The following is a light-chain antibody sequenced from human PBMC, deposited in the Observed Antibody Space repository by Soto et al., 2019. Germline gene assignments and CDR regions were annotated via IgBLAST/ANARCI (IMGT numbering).Light chain of an antibody. CDR2: GAS. J-gene: IGKJ4*01. CDR3: QQYKNWLPLT. V-gene: IGKV3-15*01. Sequence: EIVMKQSPATLSVSPGETATLSCRVSQSVSSNLAWYQQKPGQAPSLLIYGASTRATDIPPRFSGSGSGTEFTLTITSLQSEDFAVYYCQQYKNWLPLTFGGGTKVDI. CDR1: QSVSSN.